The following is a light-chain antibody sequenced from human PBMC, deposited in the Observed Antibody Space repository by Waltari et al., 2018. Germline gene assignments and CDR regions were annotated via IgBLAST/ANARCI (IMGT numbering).Light chain of an antibody. V-gene: IGKV1-5*03. J-gene: IGKJ4*01. CDR1: QSISSW. CDR2: KAS. CDR3: QQYNSYWLT. Sequence: DIQMTQSPSTLSASVGDRVTTTCRASQSISSWLAWYQQKPGKAPKLLIYKASSLESGVPSRFSGSGSGTEFTLTISSLQPDDFATYYCQQYNSYWLTFGGGTKVEIK.